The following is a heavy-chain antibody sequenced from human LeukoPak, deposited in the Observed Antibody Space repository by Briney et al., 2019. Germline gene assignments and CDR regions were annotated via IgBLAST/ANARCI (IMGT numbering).Heavy chain of an antibody. V-gene: IGHV4-4*07. CDR2: IYTSGST. Sequence: SETLSLNCTVSGGSISSYYWRWIRQPAGKGLEWIGRIYTSGSTNYNPSLKSRVTRSVDTSKNQFSLKLSSVTAADTAVYYCARDSLSRRAYYYYMDVWGKGTTVTVSS. D-gene: IGHD3-9*01. CDR3: ARDSLSRRAYYYYMDV. J-gene: IGHJ6*03. CDR1: GGSISSYY.